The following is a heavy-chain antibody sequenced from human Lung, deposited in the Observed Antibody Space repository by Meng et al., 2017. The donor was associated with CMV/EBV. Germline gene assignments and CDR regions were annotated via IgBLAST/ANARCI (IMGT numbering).Heavy chain of an antibody. CDR2: IYYSVST. D-gene: IGHD3-22*01. CDR3: ASLLYYYASGGYYRYFDY. J-gene: IGHJ4*02. V-gene: IGHV4-30-4*01. CDR1: SINSGDYY. Sequence: SINSGDYYWSLIRQPPAKGLEWIWYIYYSVSTYYPPSLKTRLTMSVDTSQNQFSLKLRSVTAADTAVYYCASLLYYYASGGYYRYFDYWGQGTLVTVSS.